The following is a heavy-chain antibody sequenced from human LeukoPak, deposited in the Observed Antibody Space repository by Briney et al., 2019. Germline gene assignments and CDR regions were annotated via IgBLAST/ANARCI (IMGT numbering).Heavy chain of an antibody. Sequence: TSETLSLTCTVSGGSISSGGYYWSWIRQHPGKGLEWIGYIYYSGSTNYNPSLKSRVTISVDTSKNQFSLKLSSVTAADTAVYYCARLQGYCSGGSCYVDAFDIWGQGTMVTVSS. CDR3: ARLQGYCSGGSCYVDAFDI. CDR2: IYYSGST. J-gene: IGHJ3*02. D-gene: IGHD2-15*01. V-gene: IGHV4-61*08. CDR1: GGSISSGGYY.